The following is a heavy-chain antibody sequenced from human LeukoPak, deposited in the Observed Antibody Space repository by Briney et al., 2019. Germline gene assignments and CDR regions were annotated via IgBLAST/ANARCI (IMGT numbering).Heavy chain of an antibody. D-gene: IGHD5-18*01. CDR2: IYYSGST. V-gene: IGHV4-59*08. Sequence: PSETLSLTCTVSGGSISSYYWSWIRQPPGKGLKWIGYIYYSGSTNYNPSLKSRVTISVDTSKNQFSLKLSSVTAADTAVYYCARRMEGDSYGYVYWGQGTLVTVSS. CDR3: ARRMEGDSYGYVY. CDR1: GGSISSYY. J-gene: IGHJ4*02.